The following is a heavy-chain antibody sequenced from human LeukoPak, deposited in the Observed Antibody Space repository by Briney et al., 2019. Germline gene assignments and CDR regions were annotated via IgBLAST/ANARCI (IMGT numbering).Heavy chain of an antibody. CDR3: ARGMITFGGVIAQIDY. D-gene: IGHD3-16*02. CDR1: GFTFSDYY. Sequence: GGSLRLSCAASGFTFSDYYINWIRQAPGKGLEWVSSISSSSSYIYYADSVKGRFTISRDNAKNSLYLQMNSLRAEDTAVYYCARGMITFGGVIAQIDYWGQGTLVTVSS. V-gene: IGHV3-21*01. CDR2: ISSSSSYI. J-gene: IGHJ4*02.